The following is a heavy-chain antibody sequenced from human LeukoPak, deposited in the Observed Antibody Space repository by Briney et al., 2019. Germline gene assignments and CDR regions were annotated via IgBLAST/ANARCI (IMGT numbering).Heavy chain of an antibody. Sequence: ASVTVSCKASGYTFTSYDINWVRQATGQGLEWMGWMNPNSGNTGYAQKFQGRVTITRNTSISTAYMELSSLRSEDTAVYYCARTMIVVVRPHDAFDIWGQGTMVTVSS. D-gene: IGHD3-22*01. CDR2: MNPNSGNT. CDR1: GYTFTSYD. J-gene: IGHJ3*02. V-gene: IGHV1-8*03. CDR3: ARTMIVVVRPHDAFDI.